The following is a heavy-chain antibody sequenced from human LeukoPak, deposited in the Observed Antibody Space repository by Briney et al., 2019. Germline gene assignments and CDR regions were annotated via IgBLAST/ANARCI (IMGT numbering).Heavy chain of an antibody. CDR2: ISGSGGST. Sequence: GGSLRLSCAASGFTFSSYAMSWVRQAPGKGLEWVSAISGSGGSTYYADSVKGRFTISRDNSKNTLYLQMNSLRAEDTAVYYCAKGHYDSSGYYYERDAFDIWGQGTMVTVSS. CDR1: GFTFSSYA. CDR3: AKGHYDSSGYYYERDAFDI. J-gene: IGHJ3*02. V-gene: IGHV3-23*01. D-gene: IGHD3-22*01.